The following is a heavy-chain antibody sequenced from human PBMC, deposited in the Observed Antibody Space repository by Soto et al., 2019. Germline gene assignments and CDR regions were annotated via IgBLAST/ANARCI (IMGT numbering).Heavy chain of an antibody. J-gene: IGHJ6*02. V-gene: IGHV1-3*01. CDR2: INGGTGQT. CDR3: ARGRGMEENYYYYGLDI. CDR1: GYTFTTHA. Sequence: ASVKVSCKASGYTFTTHAMHWVRQAPGQSLEWMGWINGGTGQTKHSQRFQGRVNITRDTSASTAYMELSSLRSEDTAVYYCARGRGMEENYYYYGLDIWGQGTTVTVSS. D-gene: IGHD1-1*01.